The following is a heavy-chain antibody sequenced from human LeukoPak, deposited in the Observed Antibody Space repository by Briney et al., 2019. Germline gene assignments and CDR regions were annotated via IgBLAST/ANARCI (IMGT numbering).Heavy chain of an antibody. J-gene: IGHJ4*02. CDR1: RYSFTGYY. V-gene: IGHV1-2*02. D-gene: IGHD2-15*01. CDR2: INPNSGGT. CDR3: ARDYSGGDY. Sequence: ASVKVSCKDSRYSFTGYYIHWVPQAPGQGLEWMGWINPNSGGTNYAQKFQGRVTMTRDTSISTAYMELSRLRSDDTAVYYCARDYSGGDYWGQGTLVTVSS.